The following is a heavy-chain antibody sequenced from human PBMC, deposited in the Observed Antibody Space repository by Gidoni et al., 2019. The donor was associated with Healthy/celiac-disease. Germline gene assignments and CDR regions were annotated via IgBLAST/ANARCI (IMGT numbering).Heavy chain of an antibody. D-gene: IGHD1-26*01. CDR2: ISSNGGST. CDR1: GFTFSSYA. Sequence: EVQLVESGEGLVQPGGSLRLSCAASGFTFSSYAMHWVRQAPGKGLEYVSAISSNGGSTYYADSVKGRFTISRDNSKNTLYLQMGSLRAEDMAVYYCARGRRSSMGAFFDYWGQGTLVTVSS. J-gene: IGHJ4*02. V-gene: IGHV3-64*02. CDR3: ARGRRSSMGAFFDY.